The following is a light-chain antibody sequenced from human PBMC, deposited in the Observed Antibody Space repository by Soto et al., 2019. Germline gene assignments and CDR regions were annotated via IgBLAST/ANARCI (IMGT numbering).Light chain of an antibody. CDR1: SSDVGGHDH. V-gene: IGLV2-14*03. Sequence: QSALPQPASVSGSPGQSITISCTGTSSDVGGHDHVSWYQQHPGKAPKHMIYDVTYRPSGVPSRFSGTKSGHTASLTISGLQAEDEANYYCSSYTVTITLVLFGAGTQLTVL. CDR3: SSYTVTITLVL. CDR2: DVT. J-gene: IGLJ3*02.